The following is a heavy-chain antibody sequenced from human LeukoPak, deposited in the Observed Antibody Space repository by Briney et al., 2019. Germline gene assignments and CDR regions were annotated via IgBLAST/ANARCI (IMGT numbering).Heavy chain of an antibody. CDR1: GFTFSSYE. CDR2: ITRSGSNI. V-gene: IGHV3-48*03. CDR3: AKDLGNPVYFGY. J-gene: IGHJ4*02. Sequence: PGGSLRLSCAASGFTFSSYEMNWVRQAPGEGLEWVSYITRSGSNIKYADSVKGRFTISRDNSKNTLYLQMNSLRAEDTAVYYCAKDLGNPVYFGYWGQGTLVTVSS. D-gene: IGHD7-27*01.